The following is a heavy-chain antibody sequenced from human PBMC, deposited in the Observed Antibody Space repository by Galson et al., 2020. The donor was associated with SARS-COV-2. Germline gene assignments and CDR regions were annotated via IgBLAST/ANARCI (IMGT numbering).Heavy chain of an antibody. CDR3: ATAPALRFLELLLTY. CDR1: GYTLTELP. D-gene: IGHD3-3*01. V-gene: IGHV1-24*01. J-gene: IGHJ4*02. CDR2: LDPEDGET. Sequence: ASVKVSCTVSGYTLTELPMHWVRQAPGQGLEWMGGLDPEDGETIYAQKFQGRVTMTEDTSTDTAYMELSRLSSEDTAVYYCATAPALRFLELLLTYWGQRTLVTVSS.